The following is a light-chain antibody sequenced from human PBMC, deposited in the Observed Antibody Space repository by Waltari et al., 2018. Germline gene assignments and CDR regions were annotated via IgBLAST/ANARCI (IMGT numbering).Light chain of an antibody. Sequence: QSALTQPASVSGSPGQSITISCTGTNSDIGASHYVSCYQQHPGKAPILIIFDVTFRSAGVSHRFSGSKSGNTASLTISGLQAEDEADYFCASYIGSALELFGGGTRLTVL. CDR2: DVT. CDR1: NSDIGASHY. V-gene: IGLV2-14*03. J-gene: IGLJ3*02. CDR3: ASYIGSALEL.